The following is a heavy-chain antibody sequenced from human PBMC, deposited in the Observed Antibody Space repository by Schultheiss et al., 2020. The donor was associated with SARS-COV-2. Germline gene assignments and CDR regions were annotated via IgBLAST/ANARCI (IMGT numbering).Heavy chain of an antibody. CDR3: AKVQGGLNYYYYMDV. CDR1: GFTFSSYA. CDR2: ISWNSGTI. V-gene: IGHV3-9*01. D-gene: IGHD3-16*01. J-gene: IGHJ6*03. Sequence: GGSLRLSCAASGFTFSSYAMHWVRQAPGKGLEWVSGISWNSGTIGYADSVKGRFTISRDNADNSLYLQMNSLRAEDTAVYYCAKVQGGLNYYYYMDVWGKGTTVTVSS.